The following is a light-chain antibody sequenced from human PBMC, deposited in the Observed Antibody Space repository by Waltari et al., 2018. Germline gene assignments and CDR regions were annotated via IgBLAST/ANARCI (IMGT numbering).Light chain of an antibody. Sequence: QSALTQPASLPGFPGPSTTIPCAGPTTDIGAFNFLFWFQQFPGQAPKLIVSDATKRPSGVSYRFSGSKSGNTASLTISGLQAEDEADYYCCSYAGGSRVIFGGGTKLTVL. CDR2: DAT. CDR1: TTDIGAFNF. V-gene: IGLV2-23*01. CDR3: CSYAGGSRVI. J-gene: IGLJ2*01.